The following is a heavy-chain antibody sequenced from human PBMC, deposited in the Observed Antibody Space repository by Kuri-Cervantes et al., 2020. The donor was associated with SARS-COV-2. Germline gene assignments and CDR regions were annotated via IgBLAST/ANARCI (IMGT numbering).Heavy chain of an antibody. CDR2: MYYDGTT. CDR1: GGSFSGYY. V-gene: IGHV4-34*01. D-gene: IGHD2-2*01. J-gene: IGHJ4*02. Sequence: SETLSLTCAVYGGSFSGYYWSWIRQPPGKGLEWIGSMYYDGTTYYKPSLESRVAISIDTSKSQFSLRLTSMTAADTAVYYCVRHENAIDYWGQGSLVTVSS. CDR3: VRHENAIDY.